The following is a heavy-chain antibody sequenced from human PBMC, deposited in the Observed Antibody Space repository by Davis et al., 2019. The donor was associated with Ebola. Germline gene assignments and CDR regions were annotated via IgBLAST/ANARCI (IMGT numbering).Heavy chain of an antibody. CDR2: MNSAGSFE. CDR1: GFTFSNAW. J-gene: IGHJ4*02. D-gene: IGHD3-3*01. Sequence: GESLKISCAASGFTFSNAWMSWVRQAPGKGLEWVSSMNSAGSFEYYADSVKGRFTISRDNGKDSLYLQMNSLRPDDTALYHCARVISEWLYGSLDYWGQGALVTVSS. V-gene: IGHV3-21*01. CDR3: ARVISEWLYGSLDY.